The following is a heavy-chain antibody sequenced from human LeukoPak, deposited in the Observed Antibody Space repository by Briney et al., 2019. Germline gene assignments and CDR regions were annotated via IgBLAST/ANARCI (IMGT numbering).Heavy chain of an antibody. CDR1: GFTFSSYG. CDR3: AKDPNFYYCMDV. Sequence: QTGGSLRLSCAASGFTFSSYGMSWVRQAPGKGLEWVSGISNSGGTTYYADSVKGRFTISRDNSKNTLYLQMNSLRAEDTAVYYCAKDPNFYYCMDVWGKGTTVTISS. J-gene: IGHJ6*03. CDR2: ISNSGGTT. V-gene: IGHV3-23*01.